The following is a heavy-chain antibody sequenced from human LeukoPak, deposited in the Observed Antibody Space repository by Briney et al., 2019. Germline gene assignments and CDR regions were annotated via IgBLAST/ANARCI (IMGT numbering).Heavy chain of an antibody. J-gene: IGHJ4*02. CDR1: GDSISGYY. Sequence: SETLSLTCAVSGDSISGYYWSWIRQPPGKGLEWIGFAYHSGSTTRNPSLESRVTISVDTFTNQVSLRLSSVTAADTAVYFCSRGLDSRKLGYWGQGTLVTVSS. CDR2: AYHSGST. V-gene: IGHV4-59*01. D-gene: IGHD3-22*01. CDR3: SRGLDSRKLGY.